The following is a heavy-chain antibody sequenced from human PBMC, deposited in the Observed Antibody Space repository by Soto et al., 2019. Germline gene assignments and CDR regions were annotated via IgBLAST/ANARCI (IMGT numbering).Heavy chain of an antibody. Sequence: ASVKVSCKACGYTFTAYYLHWFRQAPGQGPEWMGWINPNSGDTNYAPKFQGRVTMTRDTSIDTAYMELSRLKSDDMTVYYCARGPSHGAFDYWGQGTLVTVSS. CDR1: GYTFTAYY. J-gene: IGHJ4*02. D-gene: IGHD5-18*01. CDR3: ARGPSHGAFDY. CDR2: INPNSGDT. V-gene: IGHV1-2*02.